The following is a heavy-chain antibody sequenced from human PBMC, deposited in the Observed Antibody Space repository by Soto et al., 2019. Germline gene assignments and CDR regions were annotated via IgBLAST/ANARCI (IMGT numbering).Heavy chain of an antibody. CDR1: GGSISSYY. Sequence: SETLSLTCTVSGGSISSYYWSWIRQPPGKGLEWIGYIYYSGSTTYNPSLKSRVTISVDTSKNQFSLKLSSVTAADTAVYYCARDHRRFGEFDPWGQGTLVTVSS. J-gene: IGHJ5*02. CDR2: IYYSGST. CDR3: ARDHRRFGEFDP. V-gene: IGHV4-59*01. D-gene: IGHD3-3*01.